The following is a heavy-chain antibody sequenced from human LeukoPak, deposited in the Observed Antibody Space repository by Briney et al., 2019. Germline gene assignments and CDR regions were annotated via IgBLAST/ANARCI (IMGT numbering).Heavy chain of an antibody. CDR1: GYTFTGYY. CDR3: ARERGYSYGYGFDN. D-gene: IGHD5-18*01. Sequence: ASVKVSCKASGYTFTGYYMHWVRQAPGQGLEWMGWINPNSGGTNYAQKFQGRVTMTRDTSISTAYMELSRLRSDDTAVYYCARERGYSYGYGFDNWGQGTLVTVSS. CDR2: INPNSGGT. J-gene: IGHJ4*02. V-gene: IGHV1-2*02.